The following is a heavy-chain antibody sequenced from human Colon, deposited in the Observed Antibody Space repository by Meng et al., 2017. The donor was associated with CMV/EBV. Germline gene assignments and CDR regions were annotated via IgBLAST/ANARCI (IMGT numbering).Heavy chain of an antibody. V-gene: IGHV4-39*07. CDR2: VDNSGST. CDR3: ARGRGIAADSRTYYFDS. Sequence: QLQLQESGPGLLKPSETLSLTCSVSGGSISSGNSYWGWIRQSPGKGLEWIGCVDNSGSTYYTPSLKSRVTISIDTSNTLFSLTLKSVTAADTAVYYCARGRGIAADSRTYYFDSWGHGTLVTVSS. J-gene: IGHJ4*01. CDR1: GGSISSGNSY. D-gene: IGHD6-13*01.